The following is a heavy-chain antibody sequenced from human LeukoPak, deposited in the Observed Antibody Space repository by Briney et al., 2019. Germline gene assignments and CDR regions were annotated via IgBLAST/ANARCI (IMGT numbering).Heavy chain of an antibody. D-gene: IGHD6-19*01. CDR1: GGSFSGYY. CDR3: ERGRVYSSGWFFQH. CDR2: INHSGST. J-gene: IGHJ1*01. Sequence: PSETLSLTCAVYGGSFSGYYWSWIRQPPGKGLEWTGEINHSGSTNYNPPHKRRDTISVDTSKTQFSLKLSSVTAADTAVYYCERGRVYSSGWFFQHWGQGTLVTVSS. V-gene: IGHV4-34*01.